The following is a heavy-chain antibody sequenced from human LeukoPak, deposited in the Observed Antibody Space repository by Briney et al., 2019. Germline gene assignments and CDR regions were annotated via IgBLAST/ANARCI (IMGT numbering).Heavy chain of an antibody. J-gene: IGHJ4*02. CDR3: AKDQGYYDSSGYLY. CDR2: IRYDGSNK. CDR1: GFTFGSYG. D-gene: IGHD3-22*01. V-gene: IGHV3-30*02. Sequence: GGSLRLSCAASGFTFGSYGMHWVRQAPGKGLEWVAFIRYDGSNKYYADSVKGRFTISRDNSKNTLYLQMNSLRAEDTAVYYCAKDQGYYDSSGYLYWGQGTLVTVSS.